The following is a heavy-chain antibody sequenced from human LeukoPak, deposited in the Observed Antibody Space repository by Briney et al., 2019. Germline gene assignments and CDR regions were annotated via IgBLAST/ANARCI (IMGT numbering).Heavy chain of an antibody. D-gene: IGHD2-2*02. V-gene: IGHV1-69*13. J-gene: IGHJ5*02. CDR1: RGTFSSYA. CDR2: IIPIFGTA. CDR3: ARVAGGRYCSSTSCYMRGWFDP. Sequence: ASVKVSCKASRGTFSSYAITWVRQAPGQGLEWMGGIIPIFGTANYAQKFQGRVTITADEFTSTAHMELSSLRSEDTAVYYCARVAGGRYCSSTSCYMRGWFDPWGQGTLVTVSS.